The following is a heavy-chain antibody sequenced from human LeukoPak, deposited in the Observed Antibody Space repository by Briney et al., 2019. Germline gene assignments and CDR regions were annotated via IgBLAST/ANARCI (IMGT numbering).Heavy chain of an antibody. CDR1: GGSISTYY. Sequence: SETLSLTCTLSGGSISTYYWSWIRQPPGKGLEWIGYIYHSGSANYNHSLKSRVTISVDTSKNQFSLKLSSVTAADTAVYYCARMYRGWSMIAVPMEGYFDYWGQGTLVTASS. CDR3: ARMYRGWSMIAVPMEGYFDY. J-gene: IGHJ4*02. D-gene: IGHD3-22*01. V-gene: IGHV4-59*08. CDR2: IYHSGSA.